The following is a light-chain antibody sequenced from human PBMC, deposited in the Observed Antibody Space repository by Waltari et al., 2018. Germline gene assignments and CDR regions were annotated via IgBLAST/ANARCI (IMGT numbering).Light chain of an antibody. J-gene: IGKJ2*01. V-gene: IGKV4-1*01. CDR1: QSVLYSSNNKNY. Sequence: DIVMTQSPDSLAVSLGERATINCKSSQSVLYSSNNKNYLAWYQQKPGQPPKLLIYWASTRESRVPDRFSGSGSGTDFTLTISSLQAEDVAVYYCQEYYGTPPDTFGQGTKLEIK. CDR2: WAS. CDR3: QEYYGTPPDT.